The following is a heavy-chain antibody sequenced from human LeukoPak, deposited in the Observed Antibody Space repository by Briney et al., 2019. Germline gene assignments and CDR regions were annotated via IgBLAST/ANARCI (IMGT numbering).Heavy chain of an antibody. CDR1: GYTFTSYG. Sequence: APLKLSCKPAGYTFTSYGISWVRHAPGQELKWMGWISSYNGNTNYAQKLQGKVTMTTDTSTSTAYMELRSLRSDDTAVYYCARNPSTAFDYWGQGTLVTVSS. D-gene: IGHD4-17*01. J-gene: IGHJ4*02. CDR3: ARNPSTAFDY. V-gene: IGHV1-18*01. CDR2: ISSYNGNT.